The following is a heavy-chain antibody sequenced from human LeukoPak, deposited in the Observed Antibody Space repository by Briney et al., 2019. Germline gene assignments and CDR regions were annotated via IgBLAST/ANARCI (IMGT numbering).Heavy chain of an antibody. J-gene: IGHJ2*01. D-gene: IGHD6-19*01. CDR3: ARTHSSAWLNWYFDL. CDR2: SFYRGSA. V-gene: IGHV4-59*12. Sequence: SETLSLTCTVSGGSISSYYWSWIRQPPGKGLEWIGYSFYRGSAYYNPSLKSRVTISVDWSINQFSLKLSAVTAADTALYFCARTHSSAWLNWYFDLWGRGTLVTVSS. CDR1: GGSISSYY.